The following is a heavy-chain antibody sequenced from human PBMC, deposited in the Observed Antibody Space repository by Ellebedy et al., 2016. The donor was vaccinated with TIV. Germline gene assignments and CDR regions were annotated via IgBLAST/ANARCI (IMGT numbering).Heavy chain of an antibody. CDR2: ISSSSSTI. V-gene: IGHV3-48*04. CDR1: GFTFSSYS. D-gene: IGHD3-22*01. J-gene: IGHJ6*02. Sequence: GGSLRLXXAASGFTFSSYSMNWVRQAPGKGLEWVSYISSSSSTIYYADSVKGRFTISRDNAKNSLYLQMNSLRAEDTAVYYCARGAYDSSGYYSYYYYDMDVWGQGTTVTVSS. CDR3: ARGAYDSSGYYSYYYYDMDV.